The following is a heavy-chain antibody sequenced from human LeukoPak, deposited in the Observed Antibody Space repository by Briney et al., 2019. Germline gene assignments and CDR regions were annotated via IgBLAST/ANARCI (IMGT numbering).Heavy chain of an antibody. D-gene: IGHD6-13*01. Sequence: SETLSLICTVSGDSVTSSSYYWGWLRQPPGKGLEWIGSIQHTGTTFYNPSLKSRVTISVDTSKNQFSLTLNSVTAADTAVYYCARAHFIYSITWFWFDPWGQGTLVTVSS. CDR3: ARAHFIYSITWFWFDP. V-gene: IGHV4-39*02. CDR1: GDSVTSSSYY. J-gene: IGHJ5*02. CDR2: IQHTGTT.